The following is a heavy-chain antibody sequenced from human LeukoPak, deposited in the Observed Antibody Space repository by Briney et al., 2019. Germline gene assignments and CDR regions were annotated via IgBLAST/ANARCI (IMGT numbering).Heavy chain of an antibody. CDR2: ISWNSGSI. CDR3: AKGGVVVVPAAEVDYFDY. D-gene: IGHD2-2*01. J-gene: IGHJ4*02. CDR1: GFTFDDYA. Sequence: GGSLRPSCAASGFTFDDYAMHWVRQAPGKGLEWVSGISWNSGSIGYADSVKGRFTISRDNAKNSLYLQMNSLRAEDMALYYCAKGGVVVVPAAEVDYFDYWGQGTLVTVSS. V-gene: IGHV3-9*03.